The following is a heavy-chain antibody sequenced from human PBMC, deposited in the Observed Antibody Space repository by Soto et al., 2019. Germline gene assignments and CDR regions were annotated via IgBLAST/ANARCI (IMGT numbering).Heavy chain of an antibody. CDR3: AKVTAIAAAGPIPDY. J-gene: IGHJ4*02. Sequence: GGSLILSCAASGFTFSSYGMHWVRQAPGKGLEWVAVISYDGSNKYYADSVKGRFTISRDNSKNTLYLQMNSLRAEDTAVYYCAKVTAIAAAGPIPDYWGQGTLVTVSS. CDR1: GFTFSSYG. V-gene: IGHV3-30*18. D-gene: IGHD6-13*01. CDR2: ISYDGSNK.